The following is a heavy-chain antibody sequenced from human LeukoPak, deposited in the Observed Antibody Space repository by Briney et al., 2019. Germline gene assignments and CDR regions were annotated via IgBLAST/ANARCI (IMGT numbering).Heavy chain of an antibody. CDR1: GFTFSSYW. CDR3: ARGAATIDFDY. Sequence: GGSLRLSCAASGFTFSSYWMQWVRQAPGKGLVWVSCIKSDGSSTSYADSVKGRFTISRDNAKNTLYLQMNSLRAEDTAVYYCARGAATIDFDYWGQETLVTVSS. CDR2: IKSDGSST. D-gene: IGHD5-12*01. V-gene: IGHV3-74*01. J-gene: IGHJ4*02.